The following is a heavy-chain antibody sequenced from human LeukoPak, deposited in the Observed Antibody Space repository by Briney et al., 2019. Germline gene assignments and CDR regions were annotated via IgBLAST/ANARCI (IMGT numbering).Heavy chain of an antibody. CDR1: GGSLSGYY. Sequence: PSETLSLTCAVYGGSLSGYYWSWIRQPPGKGLEWIGEINHSGSTNYNPSLKSRVTISVDTSKNQFSLKLSSVTAADTAVYYCARVQSSNFRDGVPAAEKDYWGQGTLVTVSS. CDR2: INHSGST. V-gene: IGHV4-34*01. CDR3: ARVQSSNFRDGVPAAEKDY. D-gene: IGHD2-2*01. J-gene: IGHJ4*02.